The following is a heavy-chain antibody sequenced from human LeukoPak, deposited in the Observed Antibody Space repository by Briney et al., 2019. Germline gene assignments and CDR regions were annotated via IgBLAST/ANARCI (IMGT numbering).Heavy chain of an antibody. CDR2: TSAYNGNT. Sequence: ASVKVSCKASGYTFTSYGISWVRQAPGPGLEWKGWTSAYNGNTKYAQKLQGKVPMTTDTTTNKADMELRSLRYDDTAVYYCARDNYDILTELDYWGQGTLVTVSS. CDR3: ARDNYDILTELDY. J-gene: IGHJ4*02. V-gene: IGHV1-18*01. D-gene: IGHD3-9*01. CDR1: GYTFTSYG.